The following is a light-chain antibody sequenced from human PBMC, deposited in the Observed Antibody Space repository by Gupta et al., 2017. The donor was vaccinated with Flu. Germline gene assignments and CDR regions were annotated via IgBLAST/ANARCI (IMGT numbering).Light chain of an antibody. CDR3: RQDYLLPYT. CDR1: QDIKKF. Sequence: DIQMTQSPSSLSASVGDRVTITCRASQDIKKFLNWFQQKPGQAPKLLVNGASKLQTGVPSRFSGIGSGTEFNLTIAGLRPEDVATYFCRQDYLLPYTFGLGTKLEMK. J-gene: IGKJ2*01. CDR2: GAS. V-gene: IGKV1-33*01.